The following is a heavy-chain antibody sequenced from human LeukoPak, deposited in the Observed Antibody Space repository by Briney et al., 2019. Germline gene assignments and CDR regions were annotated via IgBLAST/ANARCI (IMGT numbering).Heavy chain of an antibody. D-gene: IGHD3-3*01. CDR2: IYYSGST. CDR3: ASSWSGYFQGGIDY. CDR1: GGSISSHY. V-gene: IGHV4-59*11. J-gene: IGHJ4*02. Sequence: PSETLSLTCTVSGGSISSHYWSWIRQPPGKGLEWIGYIYYSGSTNYNPSLKSRVTISVDTSKNQFSLKLNSVTAADTAVYYCASSWSGYFQGGIDYWGQGTLVTVSS.